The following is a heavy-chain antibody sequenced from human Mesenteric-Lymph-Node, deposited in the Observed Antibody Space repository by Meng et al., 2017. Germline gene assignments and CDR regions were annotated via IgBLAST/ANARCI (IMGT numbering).Heavy chain of an antibody. D-gene: IGHD3-10*01. CDR1: GFTFSSYA. CDR3: AAGADPDY. J-gene: IGHJ4*02. CDR2: ISGSGGSP. V-gene: IGHV3-23*04. Sequence: GQSGGAGGGLVKPGGSLRLSCEASGFTFSSYAMTWVRQAPGKGLEWVSSISGSGGSPNYGNSVKGRFTISRDNSKNTLYLQMNSLTAEDTAVYYCAAGADPDYWGQGALVTVSS.